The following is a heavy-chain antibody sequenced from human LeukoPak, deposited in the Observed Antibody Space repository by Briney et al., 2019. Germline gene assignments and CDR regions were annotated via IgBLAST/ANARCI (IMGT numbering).Heavy chain of an antibody. D-gene: IGHD1-26*01. V-gene: IGHV1-3*01. CDR1: GYTFTTYA. Sequence: ASVKVSCKASGYTFTTYAIHWVRQAPGQRLEWMGWINAGNGNTKYSQKFQDRVTITRDTSANTAYMELSSLTSEDTAVYYCARGDSGTYWPFDYWGQGTLVTVSS. J-gene: IGHJ4*02. CDR3: ARGDSGTYWPFDY. CDR2: INAGNGNT.